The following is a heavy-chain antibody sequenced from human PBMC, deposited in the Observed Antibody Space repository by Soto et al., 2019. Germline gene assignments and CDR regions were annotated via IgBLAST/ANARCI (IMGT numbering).Heavy chain of an antibody. D-gene: IGHD4-17*01. CDR1: GFTFSGYW. Sequence: EVQLVESGGGVVPPGGSLRLSCAASGFTFSGYWMHWVRQAPGKGLMWVSRINGDGRTTNYADSVKGRFTISRENAKNTLYLQMNSLRAEDTAVYYCARAAYGEYWFDPWCQGTLVTVSS. CDR3: ARAAYGEYWFDP. CDR2: INGDGRTT. J-gene: IGHJ5*02. V-gene: IGHV3-74*01.